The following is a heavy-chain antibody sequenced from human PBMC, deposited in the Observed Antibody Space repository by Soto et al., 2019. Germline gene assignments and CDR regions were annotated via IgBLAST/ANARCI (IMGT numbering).Heavy chain of an antibody. D-gene: IGHD3-3*01. CDR2: IYYSGST. Sequence: SETLSLTCTVSDGSISSGHYYWSWICQTPGKGLEWIGYIYYSGSTYYNPSLKSRVTISVDTSKNQFSLKLSSVTAADTAVYYCAIVCSVVLRFSSRFDPCGQGSLVTVSS. V-gene: IGHV4-30-4*01. J-gene: IGHJ5*02. CDR1: DGSISSGHYY. CDR3: AIVCSVVLRFSSRFDP.